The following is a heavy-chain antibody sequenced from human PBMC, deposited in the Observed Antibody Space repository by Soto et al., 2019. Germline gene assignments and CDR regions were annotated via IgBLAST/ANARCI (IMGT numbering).Heavy chain of an antibody. Sequence: PGGSLRLSCAASGFNFNNFAMSWVRQAPGKGLEWVSTLSGSGAATYYTDSVKGRFTISRDNSKNTLYLQMSSLRAEDTATYYCAKGRLFGVLDPPHYFDYWGQGALVTVSS. V-gene: IGHV3-23*01. J-gene: IGHJ4*02. CDR2: LSGSGAAT. CDR1: GFNFNNFA. D-gene: IGHD3-3*01. CDR3: AKGRLFGVLDPPHYFDY.